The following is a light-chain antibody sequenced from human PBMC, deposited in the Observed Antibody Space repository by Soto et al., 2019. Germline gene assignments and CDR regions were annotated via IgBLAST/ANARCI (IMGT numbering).Light chain of an antibody. Sequence: DIQMTQSPSTLSASVGDRVTITCRASQSISSWLAWYQQKPGKAPKLLIYKASSLESGVPSRFSGSGSATEFTLTISSLQPDDFATYYCQQYNSYWTFGQGTQVEIK. CDR3: QQYNSYWT. CDR2: KAS. CDR1: QSISSW. V-gene: IGKV1-5*03. J-gene: IGKJ1*01.